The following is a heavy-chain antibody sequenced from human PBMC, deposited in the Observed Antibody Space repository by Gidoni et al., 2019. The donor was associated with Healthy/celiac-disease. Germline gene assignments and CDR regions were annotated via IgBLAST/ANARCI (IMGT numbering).Heavy chain of an antibody. Sequence: EVQLVESGGGLVKPGWSLRLSCAASGFTFSSYSMNWVRQAPGKGLEWVSSISSSSSYIYYADSVKGRFTISRDNAKNSLYLQMNSLRAEDTAVYYCAKEGPSSGYFDYWGQGTLVTVSS. CDR3: AKEGPSSGYFDY. CDR2: ISSSSSYI. D-gene: IGHD3-10*01. J-gene: IGHJ4*02. CDR1: GFTFSSYS. V-gene: IGHV3-21*01.